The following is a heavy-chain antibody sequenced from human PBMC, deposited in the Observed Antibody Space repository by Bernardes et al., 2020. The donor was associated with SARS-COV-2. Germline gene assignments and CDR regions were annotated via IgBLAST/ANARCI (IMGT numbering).Heavy chain of an antibody. J-gene: IGHJ6*02. Sequence: GGSLRLSCAASGFTFSGSAMHWVRQASGKGLEWVGRIRSKANSYATAYAASVKGRFTISRDDSKNTAYLQMNSLKTEDTAVYYCTRPLPIRGEGYYYYYGMDVWGQGTTVTVSS. D-gene: IGHD2-2*02. CDR3: TRPLPIRGEGYYYYYGMDV. CDR2: IRSKANSYAT. V-gene: IGHV3-73*01. CDR1: GFTFSGSA.